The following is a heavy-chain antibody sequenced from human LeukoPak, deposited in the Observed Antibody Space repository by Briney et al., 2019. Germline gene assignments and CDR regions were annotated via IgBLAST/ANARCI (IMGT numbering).Heavy chain of an antibody. CDR3: ARVHSGWHDPANPFDI. J-gene: IGHJ3*02. CDR2: IIPNSGGT. CDR1: GYTFTGYY. Sequence: ASVKVSCKASGYTFTGYYIHWVRQAPGQGLEWMGWIIPNSGGTNYAQKFQGRVTMTRDTSISTAYMELSRLRSDDTAVYYCARVHSGWHDPANPFDIWGQGTMVTVSS. D-gene: IGHD6-19*01. V-gene: IGHV1-2*02.